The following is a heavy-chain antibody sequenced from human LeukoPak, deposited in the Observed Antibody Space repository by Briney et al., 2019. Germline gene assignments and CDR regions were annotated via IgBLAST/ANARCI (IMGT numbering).Heavy chain of an antibody. CDR1: GYTFTSNY. V-gene: IGHV1-46*01. Sequence: ASVKVSCKAFGYTFTSNYMHWVRQAPGQGPEWMGVISPSGASTTYAQKFQGRVTLTRDMSTSTDYLELSSLRSEDTAVYYCARDTRITAAEYTFDYWGQGTLVTVSS. CDR3: ARDTRITAAEYTFDY. J-gene: IGHJ4*02. D-gene: IGHD6-13*01. CDR2: ISPSGAST.